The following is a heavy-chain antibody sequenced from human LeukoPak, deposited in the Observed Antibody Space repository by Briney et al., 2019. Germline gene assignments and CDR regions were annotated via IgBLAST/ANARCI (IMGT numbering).Heavy chain of an antibody. CDR1: GFTFNDYA. J-gene: IGHJ4*02. Sequence: GGSLRLSCATSGFTFNDYAMYWVRQAPGKGLEWVSGISWNSRSIAYADSVKGRFTISRDNAKNSLYLQMNSLRAEDMALYYCARGYYDSSGYYRFPFDYWGQGTLVTVSS. V-gene: IGHV3-9*03. D-gene: IGHD3-22*01. CDR3: ARGYYDSSGYYRFPFDY. CDR2: ISWNSRSI.